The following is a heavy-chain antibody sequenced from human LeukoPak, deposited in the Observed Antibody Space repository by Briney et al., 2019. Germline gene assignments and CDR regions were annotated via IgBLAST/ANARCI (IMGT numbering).Heavy chain of an antibody. J-gene: IGHJ4*02. Sequence: PGGSLRLSCAASGFTFSAYYMTWIRQAPGKGLEGVSSIGHSSIGYSSDHLKYADSVKGRFTISRDNAKNSLYLQMDSLRAEDTAVYFCAREDFFTPHSWGQGTLVTVSS. CDR2: IGHSSIGYSSDHL. CDR3: AREDFFTPHS. CDR1: GFTFSAYY. D-gene: IGHD3/OR15-3a*01. V-gene: IGHV3-11*05.